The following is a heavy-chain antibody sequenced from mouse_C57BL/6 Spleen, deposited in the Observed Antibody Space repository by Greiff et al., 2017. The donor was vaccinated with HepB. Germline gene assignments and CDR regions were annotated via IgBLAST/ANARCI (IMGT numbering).Heavy chain of an antibody. V-gene: IGHV5-9-1*02. CDR1: GFTFSSYA. Sequence: EVQLVESGEGLVKPGGSLKLSCAASGFTFSSYAMSWVRQTPEKRLEWVAYISSGGDYIYYADTVKGRFTISRDNARNTLYLQMSSLKSEDTAMYYGTRGENGSSFYWYFDVWGTGTTVTVSS. CDR2: ISSGGDYI. J-gene: IGHJ1*03. CDR3: TRGENGSSFYWYFDV. D-gene: IGHD1-1*01.